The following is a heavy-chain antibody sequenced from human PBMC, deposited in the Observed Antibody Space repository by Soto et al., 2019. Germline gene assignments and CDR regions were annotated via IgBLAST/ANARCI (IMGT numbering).Heavy chain of an antibody. V-gene: IGHV3-30*18. CDR2: ISYDESHN. CDR1: GFTFSSYG. J-gene: IGHJ5*02. D-gene: IGHD6-19*01. Sequence: QVQLAESGGGVVQSGRSLRLSCAASGFTFSSYGMHWVRQAPGKGLEWVALISYDESHNYYADSVEGRFTISRDNSKNNLYLQLNSLRTADTAVYYCAKERLSGWNNFFDTWGQGPMVTVSA. CDR3: AKERLSGWNNFFDT.